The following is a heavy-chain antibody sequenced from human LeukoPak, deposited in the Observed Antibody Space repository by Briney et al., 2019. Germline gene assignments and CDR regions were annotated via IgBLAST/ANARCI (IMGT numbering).Heavy chain of an antibody. Sequence: PSETLSLTCTVSGGSISRGSYYWSWIRQPAGKGLEWIGRIYTSGSTNYNPSLKSRVTISVDTSKNQFSLKLSSVTAADTAVYYCARESMIAGSQHWGQGTLVTVSS. CDR3: ARESMIAGSQH. D-gene: IGHD3-22*01. V-gene: IGHV4-61*02. J-gene: IGHJ1*01. CDR1: GGSISRGSYY. CDR2: IYTSGST.